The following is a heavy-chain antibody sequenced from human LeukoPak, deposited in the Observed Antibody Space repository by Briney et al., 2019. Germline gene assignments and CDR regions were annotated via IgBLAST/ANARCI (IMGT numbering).Heavy chain of an antibody. J-gene: IGHJ4*02. CDR2: ISAYNGNT. Sequence: ASVKVSCKASGYTFTSYGISWVRQAPGQGLEWMGWISAYNGNTNYAQKLQGRVTMTTDTSTSTAYVELRSLRSDDTAVYYCARDLGYYDSSGYSWGQGTLVTVSS. D-gene: IGHD3-22*01. CDR1: GYTFTSYG. V-gene: IGHV1-18*01. CDR3: ARDLGYYDSSGYS.